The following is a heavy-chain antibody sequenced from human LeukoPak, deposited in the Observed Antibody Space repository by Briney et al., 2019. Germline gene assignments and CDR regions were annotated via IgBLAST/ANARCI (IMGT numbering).Heavy chain of an antibody. V-gene: IGHV3-53*01. J-gene: IGHJ4*02. CDR2: IYSGGNT. D-gene: IGHD5-12*01. Sequence: GGSLRLSCTASGFTVSSNYMSWVRQAPGKGLEWLSVIYSGGNTYYADSVKGRFTISRDNSKNTVYLQMNSVRAEDTAVYYCAKGGVDPHPIYWGRGTLVTVSS. CDR3: AKGGVDPHPIY. CDR1: GFTVSSNY.